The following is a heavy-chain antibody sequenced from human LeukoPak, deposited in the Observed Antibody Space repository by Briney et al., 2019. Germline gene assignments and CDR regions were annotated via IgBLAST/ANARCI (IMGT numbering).Heavy chain of an antibody. Sequence: GGSLRLSCAASGFTLSSYAMSWVRQAPGKGLEWVSAISGSGGSTYYADSVKGRFTISRDNSKNTLYLQMNSLRAEDTAVYYCAKDTDSSSWSLSLSAYYYYGMDVWGQGTTVTVSS. CDR3: AKDTDSSSWSLSLSAYYYYGMDV. J-gene: IGHJ6*02. CDR1: GFTLSSYA. CDR2: ISGSGGST. D-gene: IGHD6-13*01. V-gene: IGHV3-23*01.